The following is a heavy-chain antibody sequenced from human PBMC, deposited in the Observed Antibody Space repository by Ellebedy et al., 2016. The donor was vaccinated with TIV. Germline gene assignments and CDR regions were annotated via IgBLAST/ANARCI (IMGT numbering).Heavy chain of an antibody. V-gene: IGHV3-21*01. Sequence: GESLKISCVASGFTFSNYNMNWVRQSPGKGLEWVSSLRSTGRDKYYAESVKGRFTISRDNSKNTLYLQMNSRRGEDTAVYYCARGRGGSTGSDYFDYWGQGTLVTVSS. D-gene: IGHD2-2*01. CDR2: LRSTGRDK. CDR3: ARGRGGSTGSDYFDY. CDR1: GFTFSNYN. J-gene: IGHJ4*02.